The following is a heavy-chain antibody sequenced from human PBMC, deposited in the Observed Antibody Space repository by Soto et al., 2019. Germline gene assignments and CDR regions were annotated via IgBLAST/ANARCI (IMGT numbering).Heavy chain of an antibody. Sequence: SEPLSRRSTVAGGSISSSSYCWGWIRKPPGKGLEWIGSIYYSGSTYYNPSLKSRVTIPVDTSKNQFSLKLSSVTAADTAVYYCARHSSSLGYYYYGMDVWGQGTTVSVSS. D-gene: IGHD6-13*01. V-gene: IGHV4-39*01. CDR1: GGSISSSSYC. CDR3: ARHSSSLGYYYYGMDV. CDR2: IYYSGST. J-gene: IGHJ6*02.